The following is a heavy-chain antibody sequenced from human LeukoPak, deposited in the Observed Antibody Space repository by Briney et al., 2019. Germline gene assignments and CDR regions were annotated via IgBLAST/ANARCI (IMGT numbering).Heavy chain of an antibody. CDR1: GGSISSSSYY. J-gene: IGHJ4*02. D-gene: IGHD3-16*02. CDR2: IYYSGST. Sequence: SETLSLTCTASGGSISSSSYYWGWIRQPPGKGLEWIGRIYYSGSTYYNPSLKSRVTISVDTSKNQFSLKLSSVTAADTAVYYCARHAFPDDCVWGSYRSDYWGQGTLVTVSS. V-gene: IGHV4-39*01. CDR3: ARHAFPDDCVWGSYRSDY.